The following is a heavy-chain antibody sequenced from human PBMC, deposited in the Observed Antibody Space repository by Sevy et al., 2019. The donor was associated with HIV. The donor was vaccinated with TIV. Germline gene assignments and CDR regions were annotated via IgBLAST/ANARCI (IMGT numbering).Heavy chain of an antibody. CDR1: GGSVTSDSYS. Sequence: SETLSLSCSVSGGSVTSDSYSWGWIRQTPAKGLEWIGSVFSDGTTYYNPSLKSRLTLSLDVSKNKMSLNLRSVGAADAALYFCVRHPRNYYEINLYFDYWGQGRLVTVSS. CDR3: VRHPRNYYEINLYFDY. CDR2: VFSDGTT. D-gene: IGHD3-22*01. V-gene: IGHV4-39*01. J-gene: IGHJ4*02.